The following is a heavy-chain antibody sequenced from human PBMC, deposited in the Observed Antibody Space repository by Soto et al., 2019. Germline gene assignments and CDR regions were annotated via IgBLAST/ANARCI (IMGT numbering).Heavy chain of an antibody. CDR2: ISYDGSNK. D-gene: IGHD1-1*01. Sequence: QVQLVESGGGVVQPGRSLRLSCAASGFTFSSYGMHWVRQAPGKGLEWVAVISYDGSNKYYADSVKGRFTISRDNSKNALYLQMNGLRAEDTAVDYWVKGPYNGYGFDPWGQGTLVTVSS. V-gene: IGHV3-30*18. J-gene: IGHJ5*02. CDR1: GFTFSSYG. CDR3: VKGPYNGYGFDP.